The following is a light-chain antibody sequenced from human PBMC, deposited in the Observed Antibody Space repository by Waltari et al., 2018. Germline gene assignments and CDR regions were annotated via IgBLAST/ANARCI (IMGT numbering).Light chain of an antibody. CDR3: QQYYSTPRT. Sequence: DIVMTQSTDSLAVSLGERATINCKFSQSVLYSSNNKNYLAWYQPKPGQPPKLLIYWASTRESGVPDRFSGSGSGTDFTLTISSLQAEDVAVYYCQQYYSTPRTFGQGTKLEIK. V-gene: IGKV4-1*01. J-gene: IGKJ2*01. CDR1: QSVLYSSNNKNY. CDR2: WAS.